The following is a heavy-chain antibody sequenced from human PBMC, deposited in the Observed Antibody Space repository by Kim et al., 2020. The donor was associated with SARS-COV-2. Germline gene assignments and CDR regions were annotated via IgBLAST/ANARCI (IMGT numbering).Heavy chain of an antibody. D-gene: IGHD4-17*01. CDR3: ARDETSYYYGMDV. Sequence: YADSLTGQFTISRDNTKNSLYLQMNSLRAEDAAVYYCARDETSYYYGMDVWGQGTTVTVSS. V-gene: IGHV3-21*01. J-gene: IGHJ6*02.